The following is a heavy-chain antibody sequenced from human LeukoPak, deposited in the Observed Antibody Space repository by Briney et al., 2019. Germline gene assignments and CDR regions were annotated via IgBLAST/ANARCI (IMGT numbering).Heavy chain of an antibody. D-gene: IGHD6-6*01. Sequence: GGSLRLSCTASGFTFGDYAMSWFRQAPGKGLEWVGFIRSKAYGGTTEYAASVKGRFTISRDDSKSIAYLQMNSLKTEDTAAYYCTRGGVYSSSDYWGQGTLVTVSS. CDR2: IRSKAYGGTT. CDR3: TRGGVYSSSDY. J-gene: IGHJ4*02. CDR1: GFTFGDYA. V-gene: IGHV3-49*03.